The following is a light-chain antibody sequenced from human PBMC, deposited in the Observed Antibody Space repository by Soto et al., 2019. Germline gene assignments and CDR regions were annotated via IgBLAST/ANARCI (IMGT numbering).Light chain of an antibody. V-gene: IGKV3-20*01. CDR3: QQYGSSPLT. J-gene: IGKJ4*02. CDR2: DAS. CDR1: QSVSSNY. Sequence: EIVLTQSPGTLSLSPGERATLSCRASQSVSSNYLAWYKQKPGQAPRLLIYDASSRATGIPDRFSGSGSGTDFTLIISRLEPEDFAVYYCQQYGSSPLTFGGGTKVEIK.